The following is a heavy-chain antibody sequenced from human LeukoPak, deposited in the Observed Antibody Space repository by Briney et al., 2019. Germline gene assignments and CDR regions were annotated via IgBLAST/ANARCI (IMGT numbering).Heavy chain of an antibody. Sequence: SETLTLTCAVHGGRFNDSLWSWIRQFPGKGLEWIGEIDHSGSTTYSPSLKSRVTISMETSKNRFSLNLTSVTAADTAVYYCARGRQDTVVVVTATADYYYYGMDVWGTGTTVTVSS. CDR1: GGRFNDSL. D-gene: IGHD2-15*01. J-gene: IGHJ6*04. CDR2: IDHSGST. V-gene: IGHV4-34*01. CDR3: ARGRQDTVVVVTATADYYYYGMDV.